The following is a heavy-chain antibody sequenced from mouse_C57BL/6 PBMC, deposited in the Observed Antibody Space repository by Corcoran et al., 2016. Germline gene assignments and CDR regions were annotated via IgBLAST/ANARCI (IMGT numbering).Heavy chain of an antibody. CDR2: INPNNGGT. Sequence: EVQLQQSGPELVKPGASVKISCKASGYTFTDYYMNWVKQSHGKSLEWIGDINPNNGGTSYNQKFKGKATLTVDKSSSTAYMELRSLTSEDSAVYYCARRIYYYGAMDYWGQGTSVTVSS. D-gene: IGHD1-1*01. J-gene: IGHJ4*01. CDR1: GYTFTDYY. V-gene: IGHV1-26*01. CDR3: ARRIYYYGAMDY.